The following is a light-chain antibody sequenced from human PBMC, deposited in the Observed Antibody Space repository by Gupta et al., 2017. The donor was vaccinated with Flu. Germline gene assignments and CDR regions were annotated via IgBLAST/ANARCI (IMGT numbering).Light chain of an antibody. V-gene: IGKV3-20*01. CDR3: QQYVSTWS. Sequence: EIVLTQSPDTLSLSPGERATLSCRASQSVTSSDLAWYQQRFGQAPRLLIYGASTRATGIPDRFSGSGSGTDFTLTISRLEPEDFAVYYCQQYVSTWSFGQGTKLEIK. J-gene: IGKJ2*03. CDR2: GAS. CDR1: QSVTSSD.